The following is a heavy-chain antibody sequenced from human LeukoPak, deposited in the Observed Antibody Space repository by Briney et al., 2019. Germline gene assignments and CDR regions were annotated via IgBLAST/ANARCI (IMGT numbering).Heavy chain of an antibody. D-gene: IGHD2-21*01. V-gene: IGHV4-39*01. CDR2: IYYSGST. CDR1: GGSISSSSYY. CDR3: ARLLGSHINYFDP. J-gene: IGHJ5*02. Sequence: SETLSLTCTVSGGSISSSSYYWGWIRQPPGKGLEWIGSIYYSGSTYYNPSLKSRVTISVDTSKNQFSLKLSSVTAADTAVYYCARLLGSHINYFDPWGQGTLVTVSS.